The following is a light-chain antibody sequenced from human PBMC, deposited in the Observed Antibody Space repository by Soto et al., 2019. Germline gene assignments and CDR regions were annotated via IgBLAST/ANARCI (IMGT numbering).Light chain of an antibody. Sequence: SYELTQPPSVSVAPGKTARITCGGNNIGSKSVHWYQQKPGQAPVVVIYYDSDRPSGIPERFSGSNSQNTATLTMSRVEAGDEADYYCQVWDSSSDHVVFGGGTKLTVL. V-gene: IGLV3-21*04. J-gene: IGLJ2*01. CDR2: YDS. CDR1: NIGSKS. CDR3: QVWDSSSDHVV.